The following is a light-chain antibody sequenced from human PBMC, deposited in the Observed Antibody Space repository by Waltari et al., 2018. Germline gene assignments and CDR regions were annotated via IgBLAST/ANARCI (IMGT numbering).Light chain of an antibody. J-gene: IGLJ1*01. V-gene: IGLV2-11*01. Sequence: QSALTQPRPVSGSPRQSVTISCTGPSRDVGGYHFVSWFQQHPGKVPKLLIYDVSERPSDVPDRFSGSKSANTASLTISGLQTDDEADYYCCSFAGSYTFVFGSGTRVTVL. CDR1: SRDVGGYHF. CDR2: DVS. CDR3: CSFAGSYTFV.